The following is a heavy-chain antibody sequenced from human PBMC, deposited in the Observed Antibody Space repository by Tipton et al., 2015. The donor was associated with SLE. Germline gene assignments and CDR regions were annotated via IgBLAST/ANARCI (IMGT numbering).Heavy chain of an antibody. Sequence: SLRLSCAASGFTFSSYEMNWVRQAPGKGLEGVSYISSGSTIYYPDPVKGRFTIPRDNAKNSLYLQMNSLRAEDTAVYYCARDRRDGYNYPYYYYGMDVWGQGTTVTVSS. CDR3: ARDRRDGYNYPYYYYGMDV. J-gene: IGHJ6*02. D-gene: IGHD5-24*01. V-gene: IGHV3-48*03. CDR1: GFTFSSYE. CDR2: ISSGSTI.